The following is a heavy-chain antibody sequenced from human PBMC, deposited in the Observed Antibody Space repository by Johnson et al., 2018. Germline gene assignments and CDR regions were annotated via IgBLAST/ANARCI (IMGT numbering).Heavy chain of an antibody. V-gene: IGHV3-15*01. CDR2: IKRKADGWTV. D-gene: IGHD3-10*01. CDR1: GFTFSGAW. J-gene: IGHJ4*02. CDR3: TTGHYGSGSYPYDH. Sequence: VQLVQSGGGLAKPGGSVSLSCVTSGFTFSGAWMNWVRQAPGKGLEWVGRIKRKADGWTVDQGAHVKGRFTISREDSRNTLYLQMKSLKTEDTDVYYCTTGHYGSGSYPYDHWGQGTLVTVSP.